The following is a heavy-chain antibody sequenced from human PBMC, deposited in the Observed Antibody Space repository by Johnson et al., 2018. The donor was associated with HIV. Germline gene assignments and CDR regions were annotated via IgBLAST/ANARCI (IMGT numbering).Heavy chain of an antibody. J-gene: IGHJ3*02. CDR1: GFTFSSYA. V-gene: IGHV3-30*04. CDR3: AKDLVVTAPGAFDI. Sequence: QMLLVESGGGVVQPGRSLRLSCAASGFTFSSYAMHWVRQAPGKGLEWVANIKQDGSEKYSADSVKGRFTISRDNSKNTLYLQMNSLRAEDTAVYYCAKDLVVTAPGAFDIWGQGTMVTVSS. D-gene: IGHD2-21*02. CDR2: IKQDGSEK.